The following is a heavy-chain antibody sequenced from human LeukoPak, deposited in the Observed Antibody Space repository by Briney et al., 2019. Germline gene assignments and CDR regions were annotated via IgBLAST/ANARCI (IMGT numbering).Heavy chain of an antibody. CDR3: ARSVGYDILTGQNYYGMDV. V-gene: IGHV4-59*01. J-gene: IGHJ6*02. D-gene: IGHD3-9*01. Sequence: SETLSLTCTVSGGSISSYYWSWIRQPPGKGLEWIGYIYYSGSTNYNPSLKSRVTISVDTSKNQFSLKLSSVTAADTAVYYCARSVGYDILTGQNYYGMDVWGQGTTVTVSS. CDR2: IYYSGST. CDR1: GGSISSYY.